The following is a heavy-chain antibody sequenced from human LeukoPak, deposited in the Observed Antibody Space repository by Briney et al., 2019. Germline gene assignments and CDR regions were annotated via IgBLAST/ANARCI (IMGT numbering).Heavy chain of an antibody. Sequence: ASVKVSCKASGYAFTGYYMHWVRQAPGQGLEWMGWINPNSGGTNYAQKFQGRVTMTSDTSISTAYMELSRLRSDDTAVYYCARDNYCSGGSCYLDYYYMDVWGKGTTVTVSS. D-gene: IGHD2-15*01. V-gene: IGHV1-2*02. J-gene: IGHJ6*03. CDR3: ARDNYCSGGSCYLDYYYMDV. CDR1: GYAFTGYY. CDR2: INPNSGGT.